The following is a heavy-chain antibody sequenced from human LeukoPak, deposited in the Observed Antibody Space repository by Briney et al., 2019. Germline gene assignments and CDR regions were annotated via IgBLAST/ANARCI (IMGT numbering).Heavy chain of an antibody. CDR3: ATATYYYGSGSYPPYYFDY. D-gene: IGHD3-10*01. J-gene: IGHJ4*02. Sequence: ASVKVSCKVSGYTLTELSMHWVGQAPGKGLEWMGGFDPEDGETIYAQKFQGRVTMTEDTSTDTAYMELSSLRSEDTAVYYCATATYYYGSGSYPPYYFDYWGQGTLVTVSS. CDR2: FDPEDGET. CDR1: GYTLTELS. V-gene: IGHV1-24*01.